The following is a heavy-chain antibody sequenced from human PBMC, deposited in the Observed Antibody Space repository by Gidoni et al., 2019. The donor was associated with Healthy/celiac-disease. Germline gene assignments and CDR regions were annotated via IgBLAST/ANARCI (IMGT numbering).Heavy chain of an antibody. V-gene: IGHV4-31*03. D-gene: IGHD3-10*01. J-gene: IGHJ6*02. Sequence: QVQLQESGPGLVTPSQTLSLTCTVSGGSISSGGYYWSWIRKHPGKGLELIGYIYYSGRPYYNPSLKSRVTISVDTSKNQFSLKLSSVTAADTAVYYCARDSRDMTRDDYGMDVWGQGTTFTVSS. CDR3: ARDSRDMTRDDYGMDV. CDR2: IYYSGRP. CDR1: GGSISSGGYY.